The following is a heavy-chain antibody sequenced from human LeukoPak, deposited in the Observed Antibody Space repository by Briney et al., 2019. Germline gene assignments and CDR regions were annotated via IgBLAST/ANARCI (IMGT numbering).Heavy chain of an antibody. CDR3: ASSLWFGES. V-gene: IGHV3-48*01. CDR2: ISSSSSTI. CDR1: GFTFSSYS. Sequence: GGSLRLSCAASGFTFSSYSMNWVRQAPGKGLEWVSYISSSSSTIYYADSVKGRFTISRDNAKNSLYLQMNSLRAEDTAVYYCASSLWFGESWGQGTLVTVSS. J-gene: IGHJ5*02. D-gene: IGHD3-10*01.